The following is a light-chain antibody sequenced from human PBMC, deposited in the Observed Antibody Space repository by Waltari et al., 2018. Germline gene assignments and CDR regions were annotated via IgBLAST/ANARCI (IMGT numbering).Light chain of an antibody. CDR2: DAS. Sequence: DIQMTQSPSSVSASVGDRVTITCQASQDISNFLSWYQHKAGKAPKLLIFDASKMQTGVPYKFGGGGSGTDFTCTIDSLQPEDVATYYCQQYESLPYTFGQGTKVEI. CDR3: QQYESLPYT. J-gene: IGKJ2*01. CDR1: QDISNF. V-gene: IGKV1-33*01.